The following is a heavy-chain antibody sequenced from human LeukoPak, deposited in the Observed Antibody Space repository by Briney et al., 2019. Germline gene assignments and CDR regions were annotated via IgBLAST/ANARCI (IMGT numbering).Heavy chain of an antibody. Sequence: SETLSLTCSVSGYSISSDYYWGCIRQPPGKGLEWIGFIYYSGSTYYNPSLKSRVTISVDTSKNQFSLKLSSVTAADTAMYYCARYDVWGTYRAFDYWGQGTLVTVSS. J-gene: IGHJ4*02. CDR1: GYSISSDYY. V-gene: IGHV4-38-2*02. CDR3: ARYDVWGTYRAFDY. CDR2: IYYSGST. D-gene: IGHD3-16*02.